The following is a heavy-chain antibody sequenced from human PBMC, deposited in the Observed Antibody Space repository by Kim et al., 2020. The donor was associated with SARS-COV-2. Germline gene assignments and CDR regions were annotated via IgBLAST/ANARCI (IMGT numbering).Heavy chain of an antibody. CDR1: GFTFSSYE. CDR3: ARNAWVLESIAARRRPYYFDY. V-gene: IGHV3-48*03. CDR2: ISSSGSTI. D-gene: IGHD6-6*01. J-gene: IGHJ4*02. Sequence: GGSLRLSCAASGFTFSSYEMNWVRQAPGKGLEWVSYISSSGSTIYYADSVKGRFTISRDNAKNSLYLQMNSLRAEDTAVYYCARNAWVLESIAARRRPYYFDYWGQGTLVIVSS.